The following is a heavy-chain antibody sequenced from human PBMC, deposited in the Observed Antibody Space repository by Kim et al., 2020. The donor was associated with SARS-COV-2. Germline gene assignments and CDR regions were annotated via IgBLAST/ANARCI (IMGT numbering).Heavy chain of an antibody. V-gene: IGHV1-69*06. CDR2: IIPIFGTA. D-gene: IGHD3-10*01. CDR3: ARDHGSGSYYLYNWFDP. Sequence: SVKVSCKASGGTFSSYAISWVRQAPGQGLEWMGGIIPIFGTANYAQKFQGRVTITADKSTSTAYMELSSLRSEDTAVYYCARDHGSGSYYLYNWFDPWGQGTLVTVSS. CDR1: GGTFSSYA. J-gene: IGHJ5*02.